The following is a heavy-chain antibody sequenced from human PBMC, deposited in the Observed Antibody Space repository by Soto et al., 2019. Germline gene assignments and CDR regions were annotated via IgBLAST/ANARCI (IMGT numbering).Heavy chain of an antibody. D-gene: IGHD3-22*01. Sequence: PGGSLRLSCAASGFTFSSYRMHWVRQAPGKGLEWVAIISYDGSDKYYADSVKGRFTVSRDNSKNTLYLQMNSLRADDTAVYYCARTSYDSSGYYEYWGQGTPVTGFS. J-gene: IGHJ4*02. CDR1: GFTFSSYR. CDR2: ISYDGSDK. V-gene: IGHV3-30-3*01. CDR3: ARTSYDSSGYYEY.